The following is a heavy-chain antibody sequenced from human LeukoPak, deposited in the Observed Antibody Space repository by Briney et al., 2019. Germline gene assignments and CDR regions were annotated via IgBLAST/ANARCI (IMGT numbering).Heavy chain of an antibody. CDR1: GFSFSSYG. CDR2: FSASDGSR. V-gene: IGHV3-23*01. CDR3: AKNIGGFDY. J-gene: IGHJ4*02. Sequence: PGGSLRLSCEASGFSFSSYGMSWVRQAPGEGLEWVSGFSASDGSRYYADSVKGRFTISRDNSKNTLYLQMNSLRAEDTAAYYCAKNIGGFDYWGQGTLVTVSS. D-gene: IGHD4-23*01.